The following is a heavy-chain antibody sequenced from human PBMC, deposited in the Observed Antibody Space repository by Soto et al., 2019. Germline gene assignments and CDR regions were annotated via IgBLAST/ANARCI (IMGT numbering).Heavy chain of an antibody. V-gene: IGHV1-69*01. Sequence: QVQLVQSGAEVKKPGSSVKVSCKASGGIFSTYAISWLRQAPGQGLEWMGGIIPLFGTPNYAQRFQGRVTISGEESKGTAYLEVSRLRIEDTAVYLCAGGRDEYCSGNYYNRLDFWGQGTLVTVSS. J-gene: IGHJ4*02. CDR3: AGGRDEYCSGNYYNRLDF. CDR2: IIPLFGTP. CDR1: GGIFSTYA. D-gene: IGHD3-10*01.